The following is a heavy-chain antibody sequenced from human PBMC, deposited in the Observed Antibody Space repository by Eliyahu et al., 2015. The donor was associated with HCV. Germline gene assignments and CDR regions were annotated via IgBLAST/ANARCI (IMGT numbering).Heavy chain of an antibody. CDR2: INPNTGGT. J-gene: IGHJ4*02. CDR1: GYIFTDYY. CDR3: AKDSGDSVAADS. V-gene: IGHV1-2*04. Sequence: QVQLVQSGAEVKKPGASVKVSCKTSGYIFTDYYIHWVRQAPGQGLEWMGWINPNTGGTHQAQKFQGWVTMSRDTSFRTAYMELDRLKSGDTAVYYCAKDSGDSVAADSWGQGTLVTVPS. D-gene: IGHD6-19*01.